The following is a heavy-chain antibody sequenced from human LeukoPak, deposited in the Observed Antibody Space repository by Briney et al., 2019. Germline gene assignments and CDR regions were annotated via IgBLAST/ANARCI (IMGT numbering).Heavy chain of an antibody. D-gene: IGHD3-10*01. CDR3: ARVEFGELSPYFDY. CDR1: GFTFSSYW. CDR2: INSDGSST. V-gene: IGHV3-74*01. Sequence: GGSLRLSCAASGFTFSSYWMHWVRQAPGKGLVWVSRINSDGSSTSYADSVKGRFTISRDNAKNTLYPQMNSLRAEDTAVYYCARVEFGELSPYFDYWGQGTLVTVSS. J-gene: IGHJ4*02.